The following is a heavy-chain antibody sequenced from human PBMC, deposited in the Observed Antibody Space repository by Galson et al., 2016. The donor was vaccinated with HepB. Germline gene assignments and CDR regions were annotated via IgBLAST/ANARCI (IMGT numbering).Heavy chain of an antibody. CDR3: ARVSGPWVGVPAAKVYFDF. CDR2: LRGSGSST. CDR1: GLTFNSYA. Sequence: SLRLSCAGSGLTFNSYAMHWVRQAPGKGLEWVSGLRGSGSSTFYADSVKGRFTISRDNSKNTVYLQMDSLRAEDRAEYYCARVSGPWVGVPAAKVYFDFWGQGTLVIVSS. J-gene: IGHJ4*02. V-gene: IGHV3-23*01. D-gene: IGHD2-2*01.